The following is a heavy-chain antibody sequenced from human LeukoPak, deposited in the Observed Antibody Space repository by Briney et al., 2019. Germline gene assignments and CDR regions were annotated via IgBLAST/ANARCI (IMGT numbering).Heavy chain of an antibody. CDR2: ISSSSSYT. CDR1: GFTFSDYY. CDR3: ARSCSSTSCPFDY. J-gene: IGHJ4*02. Sequence: GGSLRLSCAASGFTFSDYYMSWIRQAPGKGLEWASYISSSSSYTNYADSVKGRFTISRDNAKNSLYLQMNSLRAEDTAVYYCARSCSSTSCPFDYWGQGTLVTVSS. V-gene: IGHV3-11*06. D-gene: IGHD2-2*01.